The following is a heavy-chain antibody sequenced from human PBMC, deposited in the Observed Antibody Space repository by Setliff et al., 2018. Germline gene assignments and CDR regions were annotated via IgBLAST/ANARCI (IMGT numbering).Heavy chain of an antibody. J-gene: IGHJ4*02. V-gene: IGHV4-34*01. CDR3: ARRDGAIRFREFFDY. D-gene: IGHD2-21*01. CDR2: IDHSGRT. CDR1: GASFSNYY. Sequence: SETLSLTCTVYGASFSNYYWGWVRQPPEERLEWIGEIDHSGRTKYNPSLKGRVTISVDTSKNQFSLRLSSVTAADTAIYYCARRDGAIRFREFFDYWGQGILVTVSS.